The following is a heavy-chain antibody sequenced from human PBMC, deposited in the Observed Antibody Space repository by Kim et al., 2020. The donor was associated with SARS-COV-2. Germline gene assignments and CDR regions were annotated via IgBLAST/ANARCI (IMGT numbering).Heavy chain of an antibody. CDR1: GFTFDDYA. Sequence: GGSLRLSCAASGFTFDDYAMHWVRQAPGKGLEWVSLISGDGSSTYYADSVKGRFTISRDNSKNSLYLQMNSLRTEDTALYYCAKDMGEVTAMNKVSWYFDLWGRGTLVTVSS. D-gene: IGHD2-21*02. V-gene: IGHV3-43*02. CDR3: AKDMGEVTAMNKVSWYFDL. CDR2: ISGDGSST. J-gene: IGHJ2*01.